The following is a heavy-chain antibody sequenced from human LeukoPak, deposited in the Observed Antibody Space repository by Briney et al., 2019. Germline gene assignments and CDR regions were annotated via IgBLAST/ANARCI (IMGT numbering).Heavy chain of an antibody. J-gene: IGHJ4*02. CDR1: GLTFSSYA. CDR3: AKHRGQTTVLGY. V-gene: IGHV3-23*01. Sequence: GGSLRLSCAASGLTFSSYAMSWVCQAPGKGLEWVSAISGSGGSTYYADSVKGRFTISRDNSKNTLYLQMNSLRAEDTAVYYCAKHRGQTTVLGYWGQGTLVTVSS. CDR2: ISGSGGST. D-gene: IGHD4-17*01.